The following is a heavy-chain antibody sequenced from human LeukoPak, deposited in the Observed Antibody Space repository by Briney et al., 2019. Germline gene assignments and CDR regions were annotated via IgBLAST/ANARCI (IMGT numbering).Heavy chain of an antibody. CDR2: TYYRSKWYN. J-gene: IGHJ3*02. CDR1: GDSVSSNSAA. V-gene: IGHV6-1*01. Sequence: SQTLSLTCAISGDSVSSNSAAWNWIRQSPSTGLEWLGRTYYRSKWYNDYAVSVNSRITISPDTSENQFSLHLNSVTPEDTAVYYCARGAPYSSSWSPFDIRGQGTMVTVSS. CDR3: ARGAPYSSSWSPFDI. D-gene: IGHD6-13*01.